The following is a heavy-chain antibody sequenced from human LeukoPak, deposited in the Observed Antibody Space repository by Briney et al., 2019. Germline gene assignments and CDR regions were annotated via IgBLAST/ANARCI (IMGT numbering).Heavy chain of an antibody. CDR2: IWHDGSRK. J-gene: IGHJ1*01. CDR1: GFTFSSYG. D-gene: IGHD3-22*01. Sequence: PGGSLRLSCAASGFTFSSYGMHWVRQAPGKGLEWVAAIWHDGSRKYYAESVKGRFTISRDNARNTVYVQMDSLRAEDTAVYYCARDEGDSSGYYPGLWGQGTLVTVSS. CDR3: ARDEGDSSGYYPGL. V-gene: IGHV3-33*01.